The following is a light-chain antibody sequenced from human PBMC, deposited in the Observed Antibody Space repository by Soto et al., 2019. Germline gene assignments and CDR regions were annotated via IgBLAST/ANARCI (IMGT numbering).Light chain of an antibody. Sequence: DIQMTQSPSTLSAYVGDRVTITCRASQSISEWLAWYQQKPGKPPNILIYAASTLASGVPSRFSGSGSGTELTLTISSLQPEDLATYYCQQYDTYYSFGQGTKVEIK. J-gene: IGKJ2*03. CDR1: QSISEW. V-gene: IGKV1-5*03. CDR2: AAS. CDR3: QQYDTYYS.